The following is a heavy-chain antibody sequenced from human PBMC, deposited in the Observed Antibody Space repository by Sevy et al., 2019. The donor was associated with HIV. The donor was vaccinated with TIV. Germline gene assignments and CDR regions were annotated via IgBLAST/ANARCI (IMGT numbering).Heavy chain of an antibody. Sequence: SETLSLTCAVYGGSFSGYYWSWIRQPPGKGLEWIGEINHSGSTNYNPSLKCRVTISVDTSKNQFSLKLSSVTAADTAVYYCARSWSKYYYGSGSYVWGQGTLVTVSS. CDR3: ARSWSKYYYGSGSYV. V-gene: IGHV4-34*01. D-gene: IGHD3-10*01. J-gene: IGHJ4*02. CDR1: GGSFSGYY. CDR2: INHSGST.